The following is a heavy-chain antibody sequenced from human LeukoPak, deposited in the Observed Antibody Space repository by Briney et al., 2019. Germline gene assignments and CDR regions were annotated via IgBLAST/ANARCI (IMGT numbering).Heavy chain of an antibody. V-gene: IGHV3-30*02. J-gene: IGHJ4*02. CDR3: AKDTPLLGTPDDY. D-gene: IGHD3-10*01. CDR1: GFTFSSYG. Sequence: GGSLRLSCAASGFTFSSYGMHWVRQAPGKGLEWVAFIRYDGSNKYYADSVKGRFTISRDNSKNTLYLQMNSLRAEDTAVYYCAKDTPLLGTPDDYWGQGTLVTVSS. CDR2: IRYDGSNK.